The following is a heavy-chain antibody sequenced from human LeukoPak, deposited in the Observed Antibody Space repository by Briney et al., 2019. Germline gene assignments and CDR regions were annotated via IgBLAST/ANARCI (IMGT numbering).Heavy chain of an antibody. CDR3: ARQFRGALDY. J-gene: IGHJ4*02. CDR2: IYSGGST. Sequence: GGSLRLSCAVSGFTVSSNYMSWVRQAPGKGLEWVSVIYSGGSTYYADSVKGRFTISRDNSKNTLYLQMNSLRAEDTAVYYCARQFRGALDYWGQGTLVTVSS. V-gene: IGHV3-66*04. D-gene: IGHD3-10*01. CDR1: GFTVSSNY.